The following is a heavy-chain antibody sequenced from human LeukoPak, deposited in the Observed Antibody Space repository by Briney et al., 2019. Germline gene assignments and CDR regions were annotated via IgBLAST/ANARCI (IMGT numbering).Heavy chain of an antibody. CDR3: ARVRMCSSTSWGRPTESPRMGCAFDI. J-gene: IGHJ3*02. Sequence: PGESLKISCKGSGYSFTSYWIGWVRQMPGKGLEWMGIIYPGDSDTRYSPSFQGQVTISADKSISTAYLQWSSLKASDTAMYYCARVRMCSSTSWGRPTESPRMGCAFDIWGQGTMVTVSS. V-gene: IGHV5-51*01. CDR1: GYSFTSYW. D-gene: IGHD2-2*01. CDR2: IYPGDSDT.